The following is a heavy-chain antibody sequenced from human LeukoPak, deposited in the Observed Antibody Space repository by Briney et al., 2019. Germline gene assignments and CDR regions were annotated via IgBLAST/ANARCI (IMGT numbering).Heavy chain of an antibody. CDR2: ISSSSSYI. D-gene: IGHD3-9*01. CDR1: GFTFSSYS. CDR3: ARDDILTGYFNDAFDI. V-gene: IGHV3-21*01. J-gene: IGHJ3*02. Sequence: KPGGSLRLSCAASGFTFSSYSMNWVRQAPGKGLEWVSSISSSSSYIYYADSVKGRFTISRDNAKNSLYLQMNSLRAEDTAVHYCARDDILTGYFNDAFDIWGQGTMVIVSS.